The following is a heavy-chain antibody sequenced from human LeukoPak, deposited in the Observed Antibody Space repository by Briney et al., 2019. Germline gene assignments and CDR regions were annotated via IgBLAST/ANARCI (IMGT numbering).Heavy chain of an antibody. Sequence: GGSLRLSCTASGLTFPNYAMSWVRQAPGKGLEWVSSIKANGATTYYPDSVKGRFTLSRDNSKNTLFLQLSSLRAEDTAVYYCAVGSDCSSWGQGTLVAVSS. CDR1: GLTFPNYA. CDR3: AVGSDCSS. D-gene: IGHD2-21*02. CDR2: IKANGATT. J-gene: IGHJ5*02. V-gene: IGHV3-23*01.